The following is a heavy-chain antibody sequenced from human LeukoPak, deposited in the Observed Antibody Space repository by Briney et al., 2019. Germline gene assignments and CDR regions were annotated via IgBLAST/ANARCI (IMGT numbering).Heavy chain of an antibody. CDR1: GGSISSGGYY. V-gene: IGHV4-30-2*01. Sequence: SETLSLTCTVSGGSISSGGYYWSWIRQPPGKGLEWIGYIYHSGSTYYNPSLKSRVTISVDRSKNQFSLKLSSVTAADTAVYYCARDSSYYGSGSYYMDVWGKGTTVTVSS. D-gene: IGHD3-10*01. CDR2: IYHSGST. CDR3: ARDSSYYGSGSYYMDV. J-gene: IGHJ6*03.